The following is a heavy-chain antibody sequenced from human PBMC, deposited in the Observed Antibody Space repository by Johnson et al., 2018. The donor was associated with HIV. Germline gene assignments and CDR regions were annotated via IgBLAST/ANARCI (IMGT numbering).Heavy chain of an antibody. V-gene: IGHV3-66*01. J-gene: IGHJ3*02. Sequence: VQLVESGGGLVQPGGSLRLSCAASGFTFSDYYMSWIRQAPGKGLEWVSVIYSGGSTYYADSVKGRFTISRDNSKNTLYLQMNSLRAEDTAVYYCAREGAWEVRPGAFDIWGQGTMVTVSS. CDR1: GFTFSDYY. D-gene: IGHD1-26*01. CDR2: IYSGGST. CDR3: AREGAWEVRPGAFDI.